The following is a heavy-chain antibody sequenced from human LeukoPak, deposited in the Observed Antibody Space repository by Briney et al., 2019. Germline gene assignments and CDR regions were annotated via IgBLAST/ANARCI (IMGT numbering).Heavy chain of an antibody. J-gene: IGHJ4*02. V-gene: IGHV3-23*01. Sequence: GGSLRLSCAASGFTFSSYAMSWVRQAPGKGLEWVSAISGSGGSTYYADSVKGRFTISRDNSKNTLYLQMNSLTAEDTAVYYCARRYCSSTTCPVDCWGQGTLVTVSS. CDR1: GFTFSSYA. CDR2: ISGSGGST. D-gene: IGHD2-2*01. CDR3: ARRYCSSTTCPVDC.